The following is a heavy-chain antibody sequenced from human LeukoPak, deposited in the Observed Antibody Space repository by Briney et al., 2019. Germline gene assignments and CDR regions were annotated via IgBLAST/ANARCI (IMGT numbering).Heavy chain of an antibody. V-gene: IGHV1-18*01. D-gene: IGHD5-24*01. CDR3: ARDTKEMATNLYYYYYGMDV. Sequence: ASVKVSCKASGYTFTSYGIIWVRQAPGQGLEWMGWISAYNGNTNYAQKLQGRVTMTTDTSTSTAYMELRSLRSDDTAVYYCARDTKEMATNLYYYYYGMDVWGQGTTVTVSS. J-gene: IGHJ6*02. CDR1: GYTFTSYG. CDR2: ISAYNGNT.